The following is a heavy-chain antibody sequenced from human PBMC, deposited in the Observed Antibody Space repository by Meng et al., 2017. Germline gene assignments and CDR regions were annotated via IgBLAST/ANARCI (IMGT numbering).Heavy chain of an antibody. CDR1: GGSFSGYS. J-gene: IGHJ5*02. CDR2: INHSGST. CDR3: ARKFTMVRGIYNWFDP. Sequence: QGKLRHWGAVLLTPAETLSLHCRVYGGSFSGYSWSWIRQPPGKGLEWIGEINHSGSTNYNPSLKSRVTISVDTSKNQFSLKLSSVTAADTAVYYCARKFTMVRGIYNWFDPWGQGTLVTVSS. D-gene: IGHD3-10*01. V-gene: IGHV4-34*01.